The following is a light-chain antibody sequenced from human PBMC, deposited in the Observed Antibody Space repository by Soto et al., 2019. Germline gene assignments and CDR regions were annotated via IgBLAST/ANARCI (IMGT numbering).Light chain of an antibody. CDR3: NSYTSASTYV. Sequence: QSALTQPASVSGSPGQSITISCTGTSSDVGSYNLVSWYQQHPGKAPKLMIYEGSKRPSGVSNRFSGSKSGNTASLTISWLQAEDEADYYCNSYTSASTYVFGTGTKATVL. V-gene: IGLV2-14*02. CDR2: EGS. J-gene: IGLJ1*01. CDR1: SSDVGSYNL.